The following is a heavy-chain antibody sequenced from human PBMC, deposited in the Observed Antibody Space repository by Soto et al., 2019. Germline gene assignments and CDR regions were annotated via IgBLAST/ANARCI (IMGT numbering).Heavy chain of an antibody. D-gene: IGHD1-7*01. V-gene: IGHV4-4*02. CDR2: IYHSGST. CDR3: ARDSRVELRASDI. CDR1: GGSINSSNW. J-gene: IGHJ3*02. Sequence: TSETLSLTCAVSGGSINSSNWWSWVRQPPGKGLEWIGEIYHSGSTNYNPSLKSRVTISVDKSKNQFSLKLSSVTAADTAVYYCARDSRVELRASDIWGQGTMVTVSS.